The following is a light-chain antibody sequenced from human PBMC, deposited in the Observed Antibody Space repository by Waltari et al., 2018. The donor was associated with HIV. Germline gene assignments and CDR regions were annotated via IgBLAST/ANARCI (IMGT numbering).Light chain of an antibody. CDR1: QSVSSSY. J-gene: IGKJ2*01. CDR3: QQYGSSPNT. Sequence: TQSPGTLSLSPGERATLSCRASQSVSSSYLAWYQQKPGQAPRLLIYGASSRATGIPDFTLTISRLEPEDFAVYYCQQYGSSPNTFGQGTKLEIK. CDR2: GAS. V-gene: IGKV3-20*01.